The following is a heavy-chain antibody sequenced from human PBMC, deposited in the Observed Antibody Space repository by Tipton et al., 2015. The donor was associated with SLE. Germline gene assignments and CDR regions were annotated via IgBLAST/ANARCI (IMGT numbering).Heavy chain of an antibody. CDR3: ARGSGRYSSSWYYFYYYMDV. V-gene: IGHV4-34*01. D-gene: IGHD6-13*01. Sequence: TLSLTCGVYGGSFSGYYWSWIRQPPGKGLEWIGEINHSGSTNYNPSLKSRITISVDTSKNQFSLKVSSVTAADTAVYYCARGSGRYSSSWYYFYYYMDVWGKGTTVTVSS. CDR2: INHSGST. CDR1: GGSFSGYY. J-gene: IGHJ6*03.